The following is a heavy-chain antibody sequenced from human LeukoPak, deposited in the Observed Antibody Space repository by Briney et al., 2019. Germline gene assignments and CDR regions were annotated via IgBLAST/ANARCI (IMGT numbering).Heavy chain of an antibody. CDR3: ARVPTIFGAVINYYYGMDV. Sequence: SETLSLTCTASGGSISSYYWSWIRQPPGKGLEWIGYIYYSGSTNYNPSLMSRVTISVDTSKNQFSLKLSSVTAADTAVYYCARVPTIFGAVINYYYGMDVWGQGTTVTVSS. V-gene: IGHV4-59*01. J-gene: IGHJ6*02. D-gene: IGHD3-3*01. CDR2: IYYSGST. CDR1: GGSISSYY.